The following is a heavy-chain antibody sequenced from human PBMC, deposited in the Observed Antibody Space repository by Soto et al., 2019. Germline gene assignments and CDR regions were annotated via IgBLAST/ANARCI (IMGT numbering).Heavy chain of an antibody. J-gene: IGHJ4*02. CDR3: AKDRGMVRGVIILVDY. D-gene: IGHD3-10*01. CDR1: GFTFSSYG. Sequence: ESGGGVVQPGRSLRLSCAASGFTFSSYGMHWVRQAPGKGLEWVAVISYDGSNKYYADSVKGRFTISRDNSKNTLYLQMNSLRAEDTAVYYCAKDRGMVRGVIILVDYWGQGTLVTVSS. V-gene: IGHV3-30*18. CDR2: ISYDGSNK.